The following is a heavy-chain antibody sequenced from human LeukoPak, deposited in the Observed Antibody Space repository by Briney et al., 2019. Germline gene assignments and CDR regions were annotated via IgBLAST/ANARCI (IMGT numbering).Heavy chain of an antibody. V-gene: IGHV5-51*01. Sequence: GESLKISCKGSGYTFTNYWIAWVRQMRGKGLEWMGIIHPGGSDSCYGPSFQSQVTFSADKSISAAYLQWSSMKASDSAMYYCVRESGYSSGWYPYWGQGTLVTVSS. CDR2: IHPGGSDS. CDR1: GYTFTNYW. CDR3: VRESGYSSGWYPY. J-gene: IGHJ4*02. D-gene: IGHD6-19*01.